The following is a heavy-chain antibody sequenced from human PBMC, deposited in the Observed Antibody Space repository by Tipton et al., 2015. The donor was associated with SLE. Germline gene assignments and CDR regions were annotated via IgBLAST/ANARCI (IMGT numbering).Heavy chain of an antibody. J-gene: IGHJ3*02. Sequence: GLVKPSQTLSLICAISGDSVSSNSATWNWIRQSPSRGLEWLGRTYYRSKWYNDYAVSVKGRITINPDTSKNQFSLQLNSVTPEDTAVYYCARKGISGWDGWPFDIWGQGTMVTVSS. CDR2: TYYRSKWYN. D-gene: IGHD6-19*01. CDR3: ARKGISGWDGWPFDI. V-gene: IGHV6-1*01. CDR1: GDSVSSNSAT.